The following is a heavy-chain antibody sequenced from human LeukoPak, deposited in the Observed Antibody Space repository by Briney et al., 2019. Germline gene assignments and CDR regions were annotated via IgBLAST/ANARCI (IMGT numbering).Heavy chain of an antibody. J-gene: IGHJ5*02. D-gene: IGHD3-3*01. CDR3: ARDHSHDFWSGYQFDP. CDR2: ISRSSSYI. Sequence: GGSLRLSCAASGFTFSSYSMNWVRQAPGKGLEWVSSISRSSSYIYYADSVKGRFTISRDNAKNSLYLRMNSLRAEDTAVYYCARDHSHDFWSGYQFDPWGQGTLVTVSS. CDR1: GFTFSSYS. V-gene: IGHV3-21*01.